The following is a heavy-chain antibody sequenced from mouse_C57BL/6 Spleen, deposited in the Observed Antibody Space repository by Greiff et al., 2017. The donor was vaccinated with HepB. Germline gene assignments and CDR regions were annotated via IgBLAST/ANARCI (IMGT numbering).Heavy chain of an antibody. Sequence: QVQLQQSGAELVRPGTSVKVSCKASGYAFTNYLIEWVKQRPGQGLEWIGVINPGSGGTNYNEKFKGKATLTADKSSSTAYMQLSSLTSEDAAVYFCATHYSNYEEGYYAMDYWGQGTSVTVSS. V-gene: IGHV1-54*01. CDR1: GYAFTNYL. CDR2: INPGSGGT. CDR3: ATHYSNYEEGYYAMDY. D-gene: IGHD2-5*01. J-gene: IGHJ4*01.